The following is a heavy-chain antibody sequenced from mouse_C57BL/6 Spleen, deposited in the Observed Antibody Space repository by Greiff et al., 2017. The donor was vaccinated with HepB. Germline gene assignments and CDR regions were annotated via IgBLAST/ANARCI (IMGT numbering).Heavy chain of an antibody. CDR3: ARLGQGY. J-gene: IGHJ2*01. V-gene: IGHV1-81*01. D-gene: IGHD4-1*01. CDR2: IYPRSGNT. Sequence: VQLQQSGAELARPGASVKLSCKASGYTFTSYGISWVKQRTGQGLEWIGEIYPRSGNTYYNEKFKGKATLPADKSYSTAYMELRSLTSEDSAVYFCARLGQGYWGQGTTLTVSS. CDR1: GYTFTSYG.